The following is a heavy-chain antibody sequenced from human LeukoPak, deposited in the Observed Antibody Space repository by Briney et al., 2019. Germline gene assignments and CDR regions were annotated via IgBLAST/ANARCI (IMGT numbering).Heavy chain of an antibody. CDR2: IKHDGSED. CDR1: GFTFSNYW. Sequence: GGSLKLSCAASGFTFSNYWMTWVRQAPGKGLEWVANIKHDGSEDYYLDSVKGRFTISRDNARNSLYLQMNSLRAEDTAVYYCAKLLYYYDSSQPYWGQGTLVTVSS. J-gene: IGHJ4*02. V-gene: IGHV3-7*03. CDR3: AKLLYYYDSSQPY. D-gene: IGHD3-22*01.